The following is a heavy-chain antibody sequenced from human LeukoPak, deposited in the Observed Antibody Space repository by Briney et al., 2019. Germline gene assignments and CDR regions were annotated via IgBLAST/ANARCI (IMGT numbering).Heavy chain of an antibody. Sequence: SETLSLTCTVSGGSISSGDCYWSWIRQPPGKGLEWIGYISYSGSTYYNPSLKSRVAISVDTSKNQFSLKLSSVTAADTAVYCCARVYDSSAYYGYYFDYWGQGTLVTVSS. J-gene: IGHJ4*02. CDR3: ARVYDSSAYYGYYFDY. D-gene: IGHD3-22*01. CDR2: ISYSGST. CDR1: GGSISSGDCY. V-gene: IGHV4-30-4*01.